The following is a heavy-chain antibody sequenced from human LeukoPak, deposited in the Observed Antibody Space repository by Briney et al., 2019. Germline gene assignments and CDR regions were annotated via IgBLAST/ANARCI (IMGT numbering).Heavy chain of an antibody. CDR2: IRYDGSNK. CDR1: GFTFSSYG. CDR3: AKDRGDYYDI. Sequence: GGSLRLSCAASGFTFSSYGMHWVRLAPGKGLEWVAFIRYDGSNKYYADSVKGRFTISRDNSKNTLYLQMNSLRAEDTAVYYCAKDRGDYYDIWGQGTLVTVSS. V-gene: IGHV3-30*02. J-gene: IGHJ4*02. D-gene: IGHD3-22*01.